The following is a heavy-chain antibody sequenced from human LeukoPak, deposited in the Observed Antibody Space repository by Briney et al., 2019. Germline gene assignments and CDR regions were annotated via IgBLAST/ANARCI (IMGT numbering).Heavy chain of an antibody. CDR3: ARNRAFNYYGSGSYSYYFDY. J-gene: IGHJ4*02. CDR2: INHSGST. V-gene: IGHV4-34*01. CDR1: GGSFSGYY. Sequence: PSETLSLTCAVYGGSFSGYYWSWIRQPPGKGLEWIGEINHSGSTNYNPSLKSRVTISVDTSKNQFSLKLSSVTAAGTAVYYCARNRAFNYYGSGSYSYYFDYWGQGTLVTVSS. D-gene: IGHD3-10*01.